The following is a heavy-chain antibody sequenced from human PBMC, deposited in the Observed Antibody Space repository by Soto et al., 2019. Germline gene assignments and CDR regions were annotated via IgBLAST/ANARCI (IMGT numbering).Heavy chain of an antibody. J-gene: IGHJ5*02. CDR2: ISASGGSA. V-gene: IGHV3-23*01. Sequence: GGSLRLSCAVSGFTFSSYDMSWVRQAPGKGLEWVSTISASGGSANYADSVKGRFTISRDSSKNTLYLQMNSLRVEDTAVYYCALPGTTLVTHRGKNWVDLWGQGTLVTVSS. CDR1: GFTFSSYD. CDR3: ALPGTTLVTHRGKNWVDL. D-gene: IGHD4-17*01.